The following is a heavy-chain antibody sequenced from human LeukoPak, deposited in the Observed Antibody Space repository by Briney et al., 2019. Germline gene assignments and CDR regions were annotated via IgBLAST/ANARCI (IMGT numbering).Heavy chain of an antibody. V-gene: IGHV3-30*02. CDR3: AKENSGYDLDY. CDR2: IRYVGSNK. Sequence: GGSLRLSCAPSGFTFSSYGMHWVRQAPGKGLEWVAFIRYVGSNKYYADSVKGRFTTSRDNSKNTLYLQTNSLRAEDTAVYYCAKENSGYDLDYWGQGTLVTVS. CDR1: GFTFSSYG. D-gene: IGHD5-12*01. J-gene: IGHJ4*02.